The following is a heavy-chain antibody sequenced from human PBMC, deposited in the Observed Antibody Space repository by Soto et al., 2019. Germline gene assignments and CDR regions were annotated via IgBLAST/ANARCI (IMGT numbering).Heavy chain of an antibody. V-gene: IGHV1-18*01. Sequence: ASVKVSCKASGYTFTSYGISWVRRAPGQGLEWMGWISAYNGNTNYAQKLQGRVTMTTDTSTSTAYMELRSLRSDDTAVYYCARDGMTTVTSLVGYWGQGTLVTVSS. J-gene: IGHJ4*02. CDR2: ISAYNGNT. CDR3: ARDGMTTVTSLVGY. D-gene: IGHD4-4*01. CDR1: GYTFTSYG.